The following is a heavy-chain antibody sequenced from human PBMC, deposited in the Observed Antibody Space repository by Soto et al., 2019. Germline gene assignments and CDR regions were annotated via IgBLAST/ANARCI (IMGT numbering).Heavy chain of an antibody. J-gene: IGHJ6*02. CDR3: ARVKDLYDFWSGSPLYGMDV. D-gene: IGHD3-3*01. V-gene: IGHV1-69*13. CDR2: IIPIFGTA. Sequence: SVKVSCKASGGTLSSYAISWVRQAPGQGLEWMGGIIPIFGTANYAQKFQGRVTITADESTSTAYMELSSLRSEDTAVYYCARVKDLYDFWSGSPLYGMDVWGQGTTVTVSS. CDR1: GGTLSSYA.